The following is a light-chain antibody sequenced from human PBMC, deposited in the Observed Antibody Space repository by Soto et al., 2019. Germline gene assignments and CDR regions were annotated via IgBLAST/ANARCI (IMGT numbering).Light chain of an antibody. CDR3: QQYNNWAPLA. CDR2: GAS. CDR1: QSVGKD. J-gene: IGKJ4*01. V-gene: IGKV3-15*01. Sequence: EVAMTQSPATLSVSPGEGATLYCRASQSVGKDVAWYQQKPGQAPRLLIFGASVRATGIPSRFSGSGSGTEFTLTISGLQSEDFAVYSCQQYNNWAPLAFGGGTKVDIK.